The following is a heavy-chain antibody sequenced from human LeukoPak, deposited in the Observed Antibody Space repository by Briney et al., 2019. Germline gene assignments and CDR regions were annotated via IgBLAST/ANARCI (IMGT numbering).Heavy chain of an antibody. CDR1: GFSFSDAW. D-gene: IGHD6-13*01. J-gene: IGHJ6*02. CDR3: AKSRDPMDV. V-gene: IGHV3-23*01. Sequence: GESLRLSCAASGFSFSDAWMAWVRQAPGKGLEWVSTISSSGGSTYYADSVKGRFTISRDNSKNTLYLQMNSLRAEDTAVYYCAKSRDPMDVWGQGTTVTVSS. CDR2: ISSSGGST.